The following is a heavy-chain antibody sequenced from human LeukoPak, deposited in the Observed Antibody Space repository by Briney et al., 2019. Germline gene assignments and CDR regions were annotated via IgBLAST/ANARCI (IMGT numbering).Heavy chain of an antibody. J-gene: IGHJ4*02. CDR1: GGSISSYY. CDR2: IYYSGST. V-gene: IGHV4-59*01. D-gene: IGHD6-19*01. Sequence: SETLSLTCTVSGGSISSYYWSWIRQPPGKGLEWIGYIYYSGSTNYNPSLKSRVTISVDTSKNQFSLKLSSVTAADTAVYYCARGSSGWILFDYWGQGTLVTVSS. CDR3: ARGSSGWILFDY.